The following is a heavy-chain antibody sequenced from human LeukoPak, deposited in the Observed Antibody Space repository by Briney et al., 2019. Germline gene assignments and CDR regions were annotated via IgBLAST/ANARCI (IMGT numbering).Heavy chain of an antibody. CDR3: ARVRYYYDSSGYYGAFDI. D-gene: IGHD3-22*01. V-gene: IGHV1-46*03. CDR1: GYTFTSYY. Sequence: ASVKVSCKASGYTFTSYYMHWVRQAPGQGLEWMGIINPSGGSTSYAQKFQGRVTMTRDTSTGTVYMELSSLRSEDTAVYYCARVRYYYDSSGYYGAFDIWGQGTMVTVSS. CDR2: INPSGGST. J-gene: IGHJ3*02.